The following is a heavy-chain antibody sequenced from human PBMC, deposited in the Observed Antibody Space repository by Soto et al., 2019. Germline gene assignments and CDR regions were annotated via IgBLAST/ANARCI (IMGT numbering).Heavy chain of an antibody. J-gene: IGHJ6*02. CDR3: ARAILGGSSGLGYYGMDV. V-gene: IGHV3-13*01. CDR2: IGTAGDT. CDR1: GFTFSSYD. D-gene: IGHD1-26*01. Sequence: GGSLRLSCAASGFTFSSYDMHWVRQATGKGLEWVSAIGTAGDTYYPGSVKGRFTISRENAKNSLYLQMNSLRAEDTAVYYCARAILGGSSGLGYYGMDVWGQGTTVTVSS.